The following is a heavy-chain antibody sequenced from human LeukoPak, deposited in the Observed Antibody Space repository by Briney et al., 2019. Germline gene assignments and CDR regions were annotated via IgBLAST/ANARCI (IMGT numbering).Heavy chain of an antibody. CDR1: GGSISSSNW. D-gene: IGHD3-10*01. CDR2: IYHSGST. V-gene: IGHV4-4*02. J-gene: IGHJ6*02. Sequence: PSETLSLTCAVSGGSISSSNWWSWDRQPPGKGLEWIGEIYHSGSTNYNPSPKSRVTISVDTSKNQFSLKLSSVTAADTAVYYCARSHGELRYYGMDVWGQGTTVTVSS. CDR3: ARSHGELRYYGMDV.